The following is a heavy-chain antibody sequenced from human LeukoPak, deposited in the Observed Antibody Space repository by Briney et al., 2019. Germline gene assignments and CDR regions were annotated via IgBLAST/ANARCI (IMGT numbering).Heavy chain of an antibody. CDR1: GGSISSYY. D-gene: IGHD1-26*01. CDR3: ARDGGVGAGNWFDP. Sequence: SETLSLTCTVSGGSISSYYWSWIRQPPGKGLEWIGYIYYSGSTNYNPSLKSRVTISVDTSKNQFSLKLSSVTAADTAVYYCARDGGVGAGNWFDPWGQGTLVTVSS. J-gene: IGHJ5*02. V-gene: IGHV4-59*01. CDR2: IYYSGST.